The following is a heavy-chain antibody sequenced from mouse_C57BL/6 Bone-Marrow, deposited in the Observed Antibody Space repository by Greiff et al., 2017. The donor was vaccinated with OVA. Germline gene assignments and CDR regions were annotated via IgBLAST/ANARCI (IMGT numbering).Heavy chain of an antibody. CDR3: ARDYGSSFHFDY. D-gene: IGHD1-1*01. CDR2: INYDGSST. V-gene: IGHV5-16*01. CDR1: GFTFSDYY. J-gene: IGHJ2*01. Sequence: SEGGLVQPGSSMKLSCTASGFTFSDYYMAWVRQVPEKGLEWVANINYDGSSTYYLDSLKSRFIISRDNAKNILYLQMSSLKSEDTATYYCARDYGSSFHFDYWGQGTTLTVSS.